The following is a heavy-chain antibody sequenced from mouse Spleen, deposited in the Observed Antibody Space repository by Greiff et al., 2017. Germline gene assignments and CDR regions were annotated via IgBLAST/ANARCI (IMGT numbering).Heavy chain of an antibody. Sequence: EVKLVESGGGLVQPGGSLSLSCAASGFTFTDYYMSWVRQPPGKALEWLGFIRNKANGYTTEYSASVKGRFTISRDNSQSILYLQMNALRAEDSATYYCARSRSLYGSSPYWYFDVWGAGTTVTVSS. CDR1: GFTFTDYY. V-gene: IGHV7-3*01. CDR3: ARSRSLYGSSPYWYFDV. CDR2: IRNKANGYTT. J-gene: IGHJ1*01. D-gene: IGHD1-1*01.